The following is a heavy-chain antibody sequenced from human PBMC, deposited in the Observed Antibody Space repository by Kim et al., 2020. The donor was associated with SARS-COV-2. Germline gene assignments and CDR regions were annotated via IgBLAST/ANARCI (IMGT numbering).Heavy chain of an antibody. CDR3: AREGDSSGRAGTFDV. CDR2: IGRDGTPK. D-gene: IGHD3-22*01. Sequence: GGSLRLSCAASAFTFSTYPMHWVRQTPARGLEWVVVIGRDGTPKIYADSVRDRFTISRDNSKNTVSLQMNSLRPEDTALYYCAREGDSSGRAGTFDVWG. J-gene: IGHJ3*01. V-gene: IGHV3-30*04. CDR1: AFTFSTYP.